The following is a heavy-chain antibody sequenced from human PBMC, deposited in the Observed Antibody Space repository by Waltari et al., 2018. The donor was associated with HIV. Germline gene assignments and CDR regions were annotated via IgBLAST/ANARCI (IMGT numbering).Heavy chain of an antibody. CDR3: ARDNPYYEYVWGSYQVYFDY. CDR1: GFTFSTYA. Sequence: EVQLLESGGGLVQPGGCLRLSCAASGFTFSTYAISWVRPAPGTGLEWVSAISGSGASTYYADSVKGRFTISRDNSKNTLFLQMNSLRAEDTAVYYCARDNPYYEYVWGSYQVYFDYWGQGTLVTVSS. V-gene: IGHV3-23*01. CDR2: ISGSGAST. D-gene: IGHD3-16*01. J-gene: IGHJ4*02.